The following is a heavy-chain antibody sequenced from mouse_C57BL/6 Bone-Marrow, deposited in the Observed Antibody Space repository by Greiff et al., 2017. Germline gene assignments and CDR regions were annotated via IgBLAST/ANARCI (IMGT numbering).Heavy chain of an antibody. V-gene: IGHV5-12*01. CDR2: ISNGGGST. Sequence: DVMLVESGGGLVQPGGSLKLSCAASGFTFSDYYMYWVRQTPEKRLEWVAYISNGGGSTYYPDTVKGRFTISRDNAKNTLYLQMSRLKSEDTAMYYCARRIYGSSLYYAMDHWGQGTSVTVSS. CDR1: GFTFSDYY. J-gene: IGHJ4*01. CDR3: ARRIYGSSLYYAMDH. D-gene: IGHD1-1*01.